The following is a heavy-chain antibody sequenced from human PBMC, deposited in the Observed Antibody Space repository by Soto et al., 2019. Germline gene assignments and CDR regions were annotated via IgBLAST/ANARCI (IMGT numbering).Heavy chain of an antibody. Sequence: GGSLRLSCAASGFTFSSYAMHWVRQAPGKGLEWVAVISYDGSNKYYADSVKGRFTISRDNSKNTLYLQMNSLRAEDTAVYYCARDLVVPAARFSGYYYYGMDVWGQGTTVTVSS. CDR1: GFTFSSYA. V-gene: IGHV3-30-3*01. D-gene: IGHD2-2*01. CDR3: ARDLVVPAARFSGYYYYGMDV. J-gene: IGHJ6*02. CDR2: ISYDGSNK.